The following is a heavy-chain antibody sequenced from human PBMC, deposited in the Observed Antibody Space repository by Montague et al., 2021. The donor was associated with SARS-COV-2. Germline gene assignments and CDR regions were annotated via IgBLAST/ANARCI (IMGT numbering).Heavy chain of an antibody. D-gene: IGHD6-13*01. V-gene: IGHV4-4*02. CDR2: IYHSGST. CDR3: ARGGSSSFPFDY. CDR1: GGSISSSNW. J-gene: IGHJ4*02. Sequence: SETRSLTCAVSGGSISSSNWWSWVRQPPGKGLEWIGEIYHSGSTNYNPSLKSRVTILVDKSKNQFSLKLSSVTAADTAVYYCARGGSSSFPFDYWGQGTLVTVSS.